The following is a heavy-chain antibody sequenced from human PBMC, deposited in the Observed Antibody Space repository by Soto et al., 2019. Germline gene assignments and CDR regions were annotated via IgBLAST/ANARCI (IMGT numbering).Heavy chain of an antibody. V-gene: IGHV1-69*12. CDR2: IIPIFGTT. J-gene: IGHJ1*01. CDR1: GGTFSNYA. D-gene: IGHD3-22*01. Sequence: QVQLVQSGAEVKKPGSSVKVSCKASGGTFSNYALSWVRQAHGQGLEWMGVIIPIFGTTHNAQKFKGRVTITADEAKSTSYMELSSLRSEVTALYYRASRGERDYYETSGYGWVQGTLVTVSS. CDR3: ASRGERDYYETSGYG.